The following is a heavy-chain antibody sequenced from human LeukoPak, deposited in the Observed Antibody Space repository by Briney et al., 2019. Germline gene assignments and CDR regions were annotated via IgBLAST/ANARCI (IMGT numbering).Heavy chain of an antibody. CDR1: GFTVSSNY. CDR2: IYSGGST. Sequence: GGSLRLSCAASGFTVSSNYMSWVRQAPGKGLEWVSVIYSGGSTYYADSVKGRFTISRDNSKNTLYLQMNSQRAEDTAVYYCAKRHSSGWYYFGYWGQGTLVTVSS. D-gene: IGHD6-19*01. CDR3: AKRHSSGWYYFGY. J-gene: IGHJ4*02. V-gene: IGHV3-53*01.